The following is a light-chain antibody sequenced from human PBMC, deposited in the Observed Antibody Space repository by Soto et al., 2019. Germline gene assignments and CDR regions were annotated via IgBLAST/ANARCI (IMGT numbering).Light chain of an antibody. Sequence: QSVLTQPPSASGSPRQSVTISCTGTSSDVGGYNYVSWYQQHPGKAPKLMIYEVNKRPSGVPDRFSGSKSGNTASLTVTGLQAEDEADYYCSSYGGTNPLVVFGRGTKVTVL. CDR3: SSYGGTNPLVV. V-gene: IGLV2-8*01. J-gene: IGLJ2*01. CDR1: SSDVGGYNY. CDR2: EVN.